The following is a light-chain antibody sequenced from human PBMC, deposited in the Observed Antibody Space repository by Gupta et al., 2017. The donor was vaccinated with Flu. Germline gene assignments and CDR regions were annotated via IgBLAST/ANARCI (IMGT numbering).Light chain of an antibody. V-gene: IGKV1-17*01. J-gene: IGKJ4*01. Sequence: DIQMTQSPPSLSASVGDRVTITCRASQGIRSDLGWLQQKPGEVPKRLIYSASILASGVPSRFSSSGYGTDFTLTISSLQPEDFATYYCVQHNTYPLTFGGGTKVEIK. CDR1: QGIRSD. CDR3: VQHNTYPLT. CDR2: SAS.